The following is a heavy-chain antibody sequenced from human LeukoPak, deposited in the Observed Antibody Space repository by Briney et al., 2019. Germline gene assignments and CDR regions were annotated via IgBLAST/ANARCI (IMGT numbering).Heavy chain of an antibody. CDR3: AKDLSPGGYYFFNIFDY. CDR1: GFTFSTYA. D-gene: IGHD3-22*01. J-gene: IGHJ4*02. Sequence: QTGGSLILSCAASGFTFSTYAMSWVRQAPGKGLEWVSAISGSGGSTYYADSVEGRFTISRDNSKNTLYLQMNSLRAEDTAVYYCAKDLSPGGYYFFNIFDYWGQGTLVTVSS. V-gene: IGHV3-23*01. CDR2: ISGSGGST.